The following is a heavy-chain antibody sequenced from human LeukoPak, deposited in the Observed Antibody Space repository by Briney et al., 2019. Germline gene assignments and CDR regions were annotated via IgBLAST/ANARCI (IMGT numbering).Heavy chain of an antibody. CDR3: ARSPGAPFDY. V-gene: IGHV4-59*01. D-gene: IGHD7-27*01. Sequence: SETLSLTCTVSGGSISSYYWSWIRQPPGKGLEWIGYIYFRGTTNYHPSIKSRVTISVDTSKNQFSLKLASVTTADTAVYYCARSPGAPFDYWDQGSLVTVPS. CDR1: GGSISSYY. CDR2: IYFRGTT. J-gene: IGHJ4*02.